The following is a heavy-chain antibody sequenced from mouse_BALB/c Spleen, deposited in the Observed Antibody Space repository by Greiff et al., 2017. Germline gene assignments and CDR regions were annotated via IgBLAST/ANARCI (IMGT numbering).Heavy chain of an antibody. D-gene: IGHD2-2*01. CDR3: AREGGYYDAMDY. J-gene: IGHJ4*01. V-gene: IGHV5-17*02. Sequence: EVMLVESGGGLVQPGGSRKLSCAASGFTFSSLGMHWVRQAPEKGLKWVAYISSGSSTIYYADTVKGRFTISRDNPKNTLFLQMTSLRSEDTAMYYCAREGGYYDAMDYWGQGTSVTVSS. CDR2: ISSGSSTI. CDR1: GFTFSSLG.